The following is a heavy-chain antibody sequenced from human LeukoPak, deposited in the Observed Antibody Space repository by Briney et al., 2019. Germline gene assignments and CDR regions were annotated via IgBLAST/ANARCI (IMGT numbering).Heavy chain of an antibody. V-gene: IGHV3-7*03. D-gene: IGHD1-26*01. Sequence: GGSLTLSCAASGFTFRSYTMTWVRQAPGKGLEWVANIKEDGSEEYYGDSVKGRFTISRDNAKNSLYLQMNSLRAEDTAVYYCARTYSGTFGYWGQGTLVTVSS. CDR2: IKEDGSEE. CDR3: ARTYSGTFGY. J-gene: IGHJ4*02. CDR1: GFTFRSYT.